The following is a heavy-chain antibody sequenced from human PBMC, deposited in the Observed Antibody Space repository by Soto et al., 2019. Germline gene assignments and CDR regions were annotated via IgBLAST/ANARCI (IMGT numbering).Heavy chain of an antibody. Sequence: SLGVSCAASGCTFSSYAMSWVRQAPGKGLEWVSAISGSGGSTYYADSVKGRFTISRDNSKNTLYLQMNSLRAEDTAVYYCAKIMITLILPGASDIRGPAPMVTLS. CDR1: GCTFSSYA. CDR2: ISGSGGST. D-gene: IGHD3-16*01. CDR3: AKIMITLILPGASDI. V-gene: IGHV3-23*01. J-gene: IGHJ3*02.